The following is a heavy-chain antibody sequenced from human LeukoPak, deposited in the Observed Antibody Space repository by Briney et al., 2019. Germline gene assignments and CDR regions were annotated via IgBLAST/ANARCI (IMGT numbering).Heavy chain of an antibody. J-gene: IGHJ4*02. V-gene: IGHV3-23*01. CDR2: LSGGGDSR. CDR1: GFAFSNYA. D-gene: IGHD3-10*01. Sequence: GGSLRLSCAASGFAFSNYAMSWVCQAPGKGLEWVSSLSGGGDSRYYADSVMGRFTISRDNSKSTLYLQMNSLRAEDTAVYYCAKAVRSMVTGGGYFDSWGQGTLVTVSS. CDR3: AKAVRSMVTGGGYFDS.